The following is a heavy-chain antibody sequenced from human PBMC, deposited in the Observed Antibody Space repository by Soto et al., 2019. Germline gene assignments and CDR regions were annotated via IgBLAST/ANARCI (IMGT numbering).Heavy chain of an antibody. CDR2: ISISGSNI. V-gene: IGHV3-48*01. J-gene: IGHJ4*02. CDR3: ARGSGVPS. D-gene: IGHD7-27*01. Sequence: GXSLRLSCAGSGFTLSSYSFNWVRRAPGKGLEWVSYISISGSNIFYADSVKGRFTISTDNAKNSLYLQMNSLRAEDTAVYYCARGSGVPSWGQGTLVTV. CDR1: GFTLSSYS.